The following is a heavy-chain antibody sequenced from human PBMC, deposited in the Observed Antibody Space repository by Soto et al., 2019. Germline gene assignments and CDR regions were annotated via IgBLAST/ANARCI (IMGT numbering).Heavy chain of an antibody. D-gene: IGHD6-19*01. V-gene: IGHV3-30-3*01. CDR3: ARPAVPGTWVGAFDI. J-gene: IGHJ3*02. CDR2: ISYDGSNK. CDR1: GFTFSSYV. Sequence: QVQLVESGGGVVQPGRSLRLSCAASGFTFSSYVMHWVRQAPGKGLEWVAIISYDGSNKYYADSVKGRFTISRDNSKNTLYLQMNSLRAEDTAVYYCARPAVPGTWVGAFDIWGQGTMVTVSS.